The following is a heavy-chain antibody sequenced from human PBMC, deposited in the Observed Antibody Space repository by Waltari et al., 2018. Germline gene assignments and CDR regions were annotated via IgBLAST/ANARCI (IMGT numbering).Heavy chain of an antibody. J-gene: IGHJ2*01. CDR3: ARGPLRYFDL. Sequence: QVHLVESGGGVVHPGKSLRLSCTAPGFRLRDNAMHWIRQAPGKGLEWVTISSWDGKNNYYADSLKGRFTVSRDNSNNTLFLQMFGLRSDDTAMYYCARGPLRYFDLWGRGTLVLVSS. CDR2: SSWDGKNN. V-gene: IGHV3-30*04. CDR1: GFRLRDNA.